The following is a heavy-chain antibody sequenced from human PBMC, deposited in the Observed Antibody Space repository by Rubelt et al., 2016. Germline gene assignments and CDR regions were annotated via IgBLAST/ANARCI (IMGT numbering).Heavy chain of an antibody. V-gene: IGHV3-33*06. Sequence: LWGRGGGVVQPGRSLRLSCAPSGFTFSSHGMHWVRQAPGKGLEWVAVVWYDGSHQYYGDSVKGRFTISRDNSKKTLYLQMNSLRAEDTAVYYCAQDRYVSSGRDDYWGHGTLVTVSS. D-gene: IGHD1-26*01. CDR3: AQDRYVSSGRDDY. CDR2: VWYDGSHQ. J-gene: IGHJ4*01. CDR1: GFTFSSHG.